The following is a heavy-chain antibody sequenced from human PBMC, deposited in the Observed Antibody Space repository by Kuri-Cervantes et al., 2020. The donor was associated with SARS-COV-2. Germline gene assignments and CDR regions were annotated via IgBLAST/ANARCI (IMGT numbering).Heavy chain of an antibody. CDR3: ARTPFSSSWTNGGFFDY. D-gene: IGHD6-13*01. CDR2: IIPIFGTA. Sequence: SVKVSCKASGGTFSSYAISWGRQAPGQGLEWMGGIIPIFGTANYAQKFQGRVTITADESTSTAYMELSSLRSEDTAVYYCARTPFSSSWTNGGFFDYWGQGTLVTVSS. CDR1: GGTFSSYA. J-gene: IGHJ4*02. V-gene: IGHV1-69*13.